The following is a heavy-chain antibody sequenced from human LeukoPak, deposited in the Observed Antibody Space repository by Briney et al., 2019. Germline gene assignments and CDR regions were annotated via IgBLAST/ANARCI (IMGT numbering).Heavy chain of an antibody. J-gene: IGHJ6*03. CDR1: GFTFSSYS. D-gene: IGHD3-3*01. Sequence: PGGSLRLSCAASGFTFSSYSMNWFRQAPGKGLEWVSSISSSSSYIYYADSVKGRFTISRDNAKNTLYLQMNSLRAEDTAVYYRGMTYDFWSGSSYYYYMDVWGKGTTVTVSS. V-gene: IGHV3-21*01. CDR2: ISSSSSYI. CDR3: GMTYDFWSGSSYYYYMDV.